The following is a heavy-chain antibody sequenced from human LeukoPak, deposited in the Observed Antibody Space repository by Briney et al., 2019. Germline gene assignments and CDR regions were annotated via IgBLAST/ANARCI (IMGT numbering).Heavy chain of an antibody. CDR2: INPHTGGT. D-gene: IGHD2-21*02. Sequence: ASVKVSCKASGYTFTGYHLYWVRQAPGQGLEWLAWINPHTGGTMYAQKFQGRVTMTRDTSITTAYMDLKSLTSDDTAIYYCARDLRSYCGGDCLDAFDIWGQGTMVTVSS. CDR1: GYTFTGYH. J-gene: IGHJ3*02. V-gene: IGHV1-2*02. CDR3: ARDLRSYCGGDCLDAFDI.